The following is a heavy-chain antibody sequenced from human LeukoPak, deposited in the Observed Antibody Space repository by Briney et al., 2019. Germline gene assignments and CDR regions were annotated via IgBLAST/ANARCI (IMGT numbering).Heavy chain of an antibody. V-gene: IGHV3-48*01. Sequence: PGGSLRLSCAASGFTFSSYSMNWVRQAPGKGLEWVSYISSSSSTIYYADSVKGRFTISRDDAKNSLYLQMNSLRAEDTAVYYCARDFGHPAGKDYFDYWGQGTLVTVSS. J-gene: IGHJ4*02. CDR2: ISSSSSTI. D-gene: IGHD3-10*01. CDR1: GFTFSSYS. CDR3: ARDFGHPAGKDYFDY.